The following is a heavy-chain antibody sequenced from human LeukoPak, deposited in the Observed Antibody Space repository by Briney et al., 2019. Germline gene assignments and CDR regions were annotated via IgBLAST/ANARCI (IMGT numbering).Heavy chain of an antibody. Sequence: SETLSLTCAVYGGSFSGYYWSWIRQHPGKGLEWIGYIYYNGSTYYNPSLKTRATISVDTSKNQFTLKLSSVTAADTAVYYCARDRYYYDSSGYYDIFDYWGQGTLVTVSS. CDR1: GGSFSGYY. V-gene: IGHV4-31*11. J-gene: IGHJ4*02. CDR3: ARDRYYYDSSGYYDIFDY. D-gene: IGHD3-22*01. CDR2: IYYNGST.